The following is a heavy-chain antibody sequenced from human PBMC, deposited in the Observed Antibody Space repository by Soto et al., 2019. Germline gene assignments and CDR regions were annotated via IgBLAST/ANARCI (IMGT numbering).Heavy chain of an antibody. Sequence: EVQLLESGGGLVQPGGSLRLSCAASGFTFSSFPMSWVRQPPGKGLEWVSTISTSGANTHYADSVKGRLTISRDNSKNTLYLQLSSLGAADTALYYCAEVLWSAETLDHFDVWGKGTTVIVSS. V-gene: IGHV3-23*01. CDR2: ISTSGANT. J-gene: IGHJ6*04. D-gene: IGHD3-3*01. CDR1: GFTFSSFP. CDR3: AEVLWSAETLDHFDV.